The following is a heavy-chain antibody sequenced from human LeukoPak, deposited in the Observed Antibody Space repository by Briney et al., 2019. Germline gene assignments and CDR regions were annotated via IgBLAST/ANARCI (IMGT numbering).Heavy chain of an antibody. Sequence: GGSLRLSCAPSGFSFSIYWMSWVRQAPGEGVECVAPIRREGSEKQCVDFVEGRFHLSREHAENSVYLHMMRERGGDTAVYYSARGCGRASCPYFLDYWGQGALVTVSS. CDR1: GFSFSIYW. V-gene: IGHV3-7*03. J-gene: IGHJ4*02. CDR3: ARGCGRASCPYFLDY. D-gene: IGHD2-2*01. CDR2: IRREGSEK.